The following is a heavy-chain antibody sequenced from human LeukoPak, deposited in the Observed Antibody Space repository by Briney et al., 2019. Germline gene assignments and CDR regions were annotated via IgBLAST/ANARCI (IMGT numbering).Heavy chain of an antibody. V-gene: IGHV3-33*01. J-gene: IGHJ4*02. CDR2: IWYDGSNK. D-gene: IGHD5-12*01. CDR1: GFTFSSYG. Sequence: GRSLRLSCAASGFTFSSYGMHWVRQAPGKGLEWVAVIWYDGSNKYYADSVKGRFTISRDNSKNTLYQQMNSLRAEDTAVYYCARLGWATAPLDYWGQGTLVTVSS. CDR3: ARLGWATAPLDY.